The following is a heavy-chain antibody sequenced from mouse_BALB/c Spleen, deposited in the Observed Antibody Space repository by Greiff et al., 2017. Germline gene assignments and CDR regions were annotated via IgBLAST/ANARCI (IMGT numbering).Heavy chain of an antibody. CDR3: TSYYGSRETFYAMDY. CDR2: IDPETGGT. J-gene: IGHJ4*01. Sequence: VQLKESGAELVRPGASVTLSCKASGYTFTDYEMHWVKQTPVHGLEWIGAIDPETGGTAYNQKFKGKATLTADKSSSTAYMELRSLTSEDSAVYYCTSYYGSRETFYAMDYWGQGTSVTVSS. V-gene: IGHV1-15*01. D-gene: IGHD1-1*01. CDR1: GYTFTDYE.